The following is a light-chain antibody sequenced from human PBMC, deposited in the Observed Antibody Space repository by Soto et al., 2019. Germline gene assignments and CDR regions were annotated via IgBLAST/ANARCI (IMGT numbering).Light chain of an antibody. CDR2: GAS. CDR3: QQYNNWWT. CDR1: QSVSSS. Sequence: EILMTQSPYTLAVSPGERATLSCRASQSVSSSLAWYQQKPGQAPRLLIYGASTRATGIPARLSGSGSGTEFTLTISSLQSEDFAVYYCQQYNNWWTFGQGTKVDIK. V-gene: IGKV3-15*01. J-gene: IGKJ1*01.